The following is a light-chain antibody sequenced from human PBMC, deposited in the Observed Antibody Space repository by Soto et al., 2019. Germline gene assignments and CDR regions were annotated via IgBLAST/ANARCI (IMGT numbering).Light chain of an antibody. Sequence: IQLTQSPSFLSASLGDRFTNTCRASQGISSYLAWYQQKPGKAPKLLIYAASSLQSGVPSRFSGSGSGTDFTLTISSLQPEDFATYYCQQSYSTPRTFGQGTKVDIK. CDR2: AAS. V-gene: IGKV1-39*01. J-gene: IGKJ1*01. CDR3: QQSYSTPRT. CDR1: QGISSY.